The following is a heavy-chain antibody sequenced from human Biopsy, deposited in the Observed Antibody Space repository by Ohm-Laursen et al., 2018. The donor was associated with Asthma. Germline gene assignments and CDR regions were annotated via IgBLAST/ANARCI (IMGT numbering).Heavy chain of an antibody. D-gene: IGHD6-19*01. Sequence: AASVKVSCKAPGGTFSNFAISWVRQAPGQGLEWLGGIMTVFGTTNYAQKFQDRVTITADESTSTDYMEVTSLRSEDTAIYYCARCQVGYSSGWSLLLKKIYYSGMDVWGQGTAVTVSS. CDR1: GGTFSNFA. CDR3: ARCQVGYSSGWSLLLKKIYYSGMDV. J-gene: IGHJ6*02. V-gene: IGHV1-69*13. CDR2: IMTVFGTT.